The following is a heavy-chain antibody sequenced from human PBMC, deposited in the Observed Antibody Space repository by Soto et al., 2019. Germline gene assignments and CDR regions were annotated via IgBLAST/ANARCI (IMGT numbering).Heavy chain of an antibody. CDR3: ARDYFKNWYFDL. D-gene: IGHD3-10*01. CDR1: GDSIISTNW. Sequence: QVQLQESGPGLVKPSGTLSLTCAVSGDSIISTNWWSWVRQPPGKGLEWIGEVFHSGLTNYNPSLKSRVPMLVDKSKNQFSLKVTSVTAADTAMYDCARDYFKNWYFDLWGRGTLVTVSS. J-gene: IGHJ2*01. CDR2: VFHSGLT. V-gene: IGHV4-4*02.